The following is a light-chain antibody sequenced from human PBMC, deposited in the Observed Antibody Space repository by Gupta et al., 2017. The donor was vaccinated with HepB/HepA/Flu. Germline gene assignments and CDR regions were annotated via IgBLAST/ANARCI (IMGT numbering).Light chain of an antibody. J-gene: IGKJ1*01. CDR2: RAS. CDR3: QQYNNWPPWT. Sequence: EIVMTQSPDTLSVSPGERATLSCRASQTVLSNLAWYQHKPGQAPRLLIYRASIRATGIPDRFSGSGSGTEFTLTISSRQSEDFAVYYCQQYNNWPPWTFGQGTTVEIK. CDR1: QTVLSN. V-gene: IGKV3-15*01.